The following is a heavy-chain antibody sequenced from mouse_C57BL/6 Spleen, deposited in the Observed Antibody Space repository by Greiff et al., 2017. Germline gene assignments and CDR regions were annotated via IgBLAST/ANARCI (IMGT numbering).Heavy chain of an antibody. D-gene: IGHD3-2*02. V-gene: IGHV1-69*01. CDR1: GYTFTSYW. CDR2: IDPSNGYT. J-gene: IGHJ3*01. Sequence: VQLQQSGAELVMPGASVKLSCKASGYTFTSYWMHWVKQRPGQGLEWIGEIDPSNGYTNYNQKFKGKSTLTVDKSSSTAYMQLSSLTSEDSAVYYCARARSGYWFAYWGQGTLVTVSA. CDR3: ARARSGYWFAY.